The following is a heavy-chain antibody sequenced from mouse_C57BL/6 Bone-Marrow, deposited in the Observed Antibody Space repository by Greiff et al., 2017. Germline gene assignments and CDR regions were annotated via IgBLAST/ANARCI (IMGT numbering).Heavy chain of an antibody. CDR2: ISDGGSYT. J-gene: IGHJ2*01. Sequence: EVKLMESGGGLVKPGGSLKLSCAASGFTFSSYAMSWVRQTPDKRLEWVATISDGGSYTYYPDNVKGRFTISRDNAKNNLYLQMSHLKSEDTAMYYCARDATVVAPGFDYWGQGTTLTVSS. CDR3: ARDATVVAPGFDY. D-gene: IGHD1-1*01. V-gene: IGHV5-4*01. CDR1: GFTFSSYA.